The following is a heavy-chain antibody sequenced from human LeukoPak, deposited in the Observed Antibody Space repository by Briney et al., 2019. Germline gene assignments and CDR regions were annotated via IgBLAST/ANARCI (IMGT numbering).Heavy chain of an antibody. CDR3: AKDGGLWVSAHWGDS. J-gene: IGHJ4*02. CDR1: GFTFSSYT. Sequence: GGSLRLSCAASGFTFSSYTMSWVRQAPGKGLEWVSTITTSDGNTYYADSVKGRFTVSRDNSKNTLYLQMNSLRAEDTAVYYCAKDGGLWVSAHWGDSWGRGALVTVSS. V-gene: IGHV3-23*01. CDR2: ITTSDGNT. D-gene: IGHD7-27*01.